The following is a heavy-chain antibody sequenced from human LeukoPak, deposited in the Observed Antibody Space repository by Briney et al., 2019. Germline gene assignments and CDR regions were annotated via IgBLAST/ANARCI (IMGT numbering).Heavy chain of an antibody. CDR1: GGSMSNNY. CDR2: VYYSGSA. V-gene: IGHV4-59*08. D-gene: IGHD6-19*01. J-gene: IGHJ4*02. CDR3: ARGGWSNDY. Sequence: PSETLSLTCTVSGGSMSNNYWSWIRQPPGKGMEWIGYVYYSGSADYNPSLKGRVAISVDTSRNQFSLRLSSVAAADRVVYFCARGGWSNDYWGPGTLVTVSS.